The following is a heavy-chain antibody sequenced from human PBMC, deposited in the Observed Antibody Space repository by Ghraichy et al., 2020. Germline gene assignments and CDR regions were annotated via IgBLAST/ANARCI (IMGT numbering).Heavy chain of an antibody. V-gene: IGHV4-34*01. Sequence: SETLSLTCAVYNGSFNGYYLSWIRHPPCKGLEWIGEIDHSGDTYYNPSLRSRVTLSADTSKSQFSLKVTSLTAADTAVYYCARVKWRGDPFPYYGLDIWGQGTAVTVSS. CDR3: ARVKWRGDPFPYYGLDI. D-gene: IGHD3-16*01. CDR1: NGSFNGYY. CDR2: IDHSGDT. J-gene: IGHJ6*02.